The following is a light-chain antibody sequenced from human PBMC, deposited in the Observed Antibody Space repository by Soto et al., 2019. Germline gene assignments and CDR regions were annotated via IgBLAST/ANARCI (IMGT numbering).Light chain of an antibody. CDR3: QQRSNWPA. V-gene: IGKV3-11*01. CDR2: DAS. J-gene: IGKJ5*01. Sequence: EIVLTQSPATLSLSPGERATLSCRASQSVSSNLAWYQQKPGQAPRLLIYDASTRDTGIPARFSGSGSGTDFTLTISSLEPEDFAVYYCQQRSNWPAFGQGTRLEIK. CDR1: QSVSSN.